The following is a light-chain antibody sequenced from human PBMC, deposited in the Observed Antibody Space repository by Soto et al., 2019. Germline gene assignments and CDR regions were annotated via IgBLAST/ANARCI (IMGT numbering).Light chain of an antibody. CDR3: QHYSNWPPWT. CDR1: QSVSSN. J-gene: IGKJ1*01. Sequence: EIVLTQSPSTLSLSPGERATLSCSASQSVSSNLAWYQQKPGQAPRLLIYGASTRATGIPARFSGSGSGTEFTLTISSLQSEDFAIYYCQHYSNWPPWTFGQGTKVDIK. V-gene: IGKV3-15*01. CDR2: GAS.